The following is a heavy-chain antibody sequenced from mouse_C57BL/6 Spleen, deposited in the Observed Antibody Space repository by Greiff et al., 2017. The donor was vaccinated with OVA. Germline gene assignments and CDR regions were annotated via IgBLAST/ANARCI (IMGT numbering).Heavy chain of an antibody. V-gene: IGHV5-4*01. CDR1: GFTFSSYA. Sequence: EVQGVESGGGLVKPGGSLKLSCAASGFTFSSYAMSWVRQTPEKRLEWVATISDGGSYTYYPDNVKGRFTISRDNAKNNLYLQMSHLKSEDTAMYYCARGPSYWYFDVWGTGTTVTVSS. D-gene: IGHD4-1*01. CDR2: ISDGGSYT. CDR3: ARGPSYWYFDV. J-gene: IGHJ1*03.